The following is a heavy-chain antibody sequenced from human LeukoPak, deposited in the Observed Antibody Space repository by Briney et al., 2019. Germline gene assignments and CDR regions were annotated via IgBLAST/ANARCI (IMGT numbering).Heavy chain of an antibody. CDR1: GGSISSYY. D-gene: IGHD4-23*01. V-gene: IGHV4-59*12. CDR2: IYYSGST. J-gene: IGHJ5*02. Sequence: SETLSLTCTVSGGSISSYYWSWIRQPPGKGLEWIGYIYYSGSTNYNPSLKSRVTMSVDTSKNQFSLKLSSVTAADTAVYYCARDIYGGNSQYNWFDPWGQGTLVTVSS. CDR3: ARDIYGGNSQYNWFDP.